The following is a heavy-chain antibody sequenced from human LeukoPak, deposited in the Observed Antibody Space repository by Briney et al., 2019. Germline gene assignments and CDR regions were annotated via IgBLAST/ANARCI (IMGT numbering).Heavy chain of an antibody. Sequence: ASVKVSCKASGYTFTGYYMHWVRQAPGQGLEWIGWINPNSVGTNYAQKFQGRVTMTRDTSISTASMELSRQRSDDTAVYYCARDLPNRSGWYVKNYWGQGTLVTVSS. CDR3: ARDLPNRSGWYVKNY. J-gene: IGHJ4*02. D-gene: IGHD6-19*01. V-gene: IGHV1-2*02. CDR1: GYTFTGYY. CDR2: INPNSVGT.